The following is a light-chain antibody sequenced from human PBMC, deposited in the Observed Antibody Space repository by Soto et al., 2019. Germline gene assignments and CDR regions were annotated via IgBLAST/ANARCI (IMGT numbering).Light chain of an antibody. V-gene: IGKV3-15*01. CDR2: GAS. J-gene: IGKJ4*01. CDR3: QQHDNWPPVT. Sequence: EIVMTQSPATLSVSPGESATLSCRASQSVRSNLAWYQQKPGQAPRLLIYGASNRATGIPARFSGSGSGTEFTLTISNMQSEDFAVYYCQQHDNWPPVTFGGGPKVESK. CDR1: QSVRSN.